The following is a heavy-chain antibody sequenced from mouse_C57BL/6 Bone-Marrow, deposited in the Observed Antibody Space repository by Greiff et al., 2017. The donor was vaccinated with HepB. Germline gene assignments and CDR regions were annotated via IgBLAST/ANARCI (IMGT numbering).Heavy chain of an antibody. V-gene: IGHV1-81*01. CDR1: GYTFTSYG. CDR2: IYPRSGNT. CDR3: AGLHGGSVGAD. D-gene: IGHD3-1*01. Sequence: VQLQQSGAELARPGASVKLSCKASGYTFTSYGISWVKQRTGQGLEWIGEIYPRSGNTYYNEKFKGKATLTADKSSSTAYMELRSLTCEDSAGYICAGLHGGSVGADWGQGSLGTVSA. J-gene: IGHJ3*01.